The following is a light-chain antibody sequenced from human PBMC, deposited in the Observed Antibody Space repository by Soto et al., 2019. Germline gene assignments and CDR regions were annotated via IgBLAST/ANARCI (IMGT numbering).Light chain of an antibody. CDR3: QRRSNWPPFT. CDR1: QSVSSY. V-gene: IGKV3-11*01. Sequence: EIVLTQSPGTLSLSPGERATLSCRASQSVSSYLAWYQQKPGQAPRLLIYDASNRATGIPARFSGSGSGTDFTLTISSLEPEDFAVYYCQRRSNWPPFTFGQGTRLEIK. CDR2: DAS. J-gene: IGKJ5*01.